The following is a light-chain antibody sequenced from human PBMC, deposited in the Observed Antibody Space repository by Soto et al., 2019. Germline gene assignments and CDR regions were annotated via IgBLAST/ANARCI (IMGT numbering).Light chain of an antibody. CDR3: SSYTTATTYV. V-gene: IGLV2-14*03. Sequence: QSALTQPASVSGSPGQSITISCTGTSSDIGAYNYDSWYQQHHPGEAPKLIIYDVSHRPPGVSNRFSGSKSGNTASLTISGLQNEDEADYYCSSYTTATTYVFGTGTKVTVL. CDR2: DVS. J-gene: IGLJ1*01. CDR1: SSDIGAYNY.